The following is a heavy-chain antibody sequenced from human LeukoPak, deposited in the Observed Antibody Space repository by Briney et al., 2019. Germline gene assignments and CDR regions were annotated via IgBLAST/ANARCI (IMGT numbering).Heavy chain of an antibody. Sequence: GASVTVSCKASGYTFTGYYMHWVRQAPGQGLEWMGWINPNSGGTNYALKFQGRVTMTRDTSISTAFMELSRLTSDDTAVYYCTGGATTPVYWGQGTLVTVSS. CDR3: TGGATTPVY. D-gene: IGHD5-12*01. V-gene: IGHV1-2*02. CDR2: INPNSGGT. CDR1: GYTFTGYY. J-gene: IGHJ4*02.